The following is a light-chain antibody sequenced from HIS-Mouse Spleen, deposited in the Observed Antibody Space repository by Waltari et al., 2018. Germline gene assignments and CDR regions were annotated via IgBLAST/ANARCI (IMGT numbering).Light chain of an antibody. J-gene: IGLJ2*01. CDR1: SSDVGSSNL. CDR3: CSYAGSSTLV. Sequence: QSALTQPASVSGSPGQSITIPCTGTSSDVGSSNLVSWYQQHPGKAPKLMIYEGSKRPSGVSNRFSGSKSGNTASMTISGLQAEDEADYYCCSYAGSSTLVFGGGTKLTVL. CDR2: EGS. V-gene: IGLV2-23*01.